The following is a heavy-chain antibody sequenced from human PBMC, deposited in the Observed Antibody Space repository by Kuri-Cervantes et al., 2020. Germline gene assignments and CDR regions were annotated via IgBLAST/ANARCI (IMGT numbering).Heavy chain of an antibody. CDR2: IWYDGSNK. V-gene: IGHV3-33*06. D-gene: IGHD3-10*01. CDR1: GFTFSSYG. J-gene: IGHJ5*02. CDR3: ANSWGSGSYTGS. Sequence: GESLKISCAASGFTFSSYGMHWVRQAPGKGLEWVAVIWYDGSNKYYADTVKGRFTISRDNSKNTLYLQMNSLRAEDTAVYYCANSWGSGSYTGSWGQGTLVTVSS.